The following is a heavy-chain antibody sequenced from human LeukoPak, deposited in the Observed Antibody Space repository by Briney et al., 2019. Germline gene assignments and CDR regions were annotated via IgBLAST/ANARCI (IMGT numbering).Heavy chain of an antibody. CDR2: INPSGGST. CDR1: GYTFTSYY. CDR3: ARGLAVAGIRGGFDP. D-gene: IGHD6-19*01. V-gene: IGHV1-46*01. Sequence: ASVKVSCKASGYTFTSYYMHWVRQAPGQGLEWMGIINPSGGSTSYAQKFQGRVTMTRNTSISTAYMELSSLRSEDTAVYYCARGLAVAGIRGGFDPWGQGTLVTVSS. J-gene: IGHJ5*02.